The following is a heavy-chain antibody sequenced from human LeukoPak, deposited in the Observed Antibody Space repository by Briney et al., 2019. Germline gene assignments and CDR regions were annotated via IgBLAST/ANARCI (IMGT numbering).Heavy chain of an antibody. CDR2: IYHSGST. J-gene: IGHJ3*02. CDR3: ARRRNDAFDI. V-gene: IGHV4-4*02. CDR1: GGSISSSYW. Sequence: SETLSLTCGVSGGSISSSYWWSWVRQAPGKGLEWIGEIYHSGSTNYNPSLKGRVTISVDQSKNQFSLKLSSVTAADTAVYYCARRRNDAFDIWGQGTMVTVSS.